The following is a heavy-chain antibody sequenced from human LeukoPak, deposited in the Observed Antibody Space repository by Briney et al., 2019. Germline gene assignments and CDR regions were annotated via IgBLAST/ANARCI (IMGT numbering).Heavy chain of an antibody. CDR3: ARAGGSVGWYGTIDS. J-gene: IGHJ4*02. CDR2: IYTSGST. CDR1: GGSISSGSFY. Sequence: SQTLSLTCTVSGGSISSGSFYWGWIRHPPGKGLEWIGHIYTSGSTSYSPSLQSRVTISVDTSKHQFSLKVTSVTAADTAVYYCARAGGSVGWYGTIDSWGQGTLVTVSS. V-gene: IGHV4-61*09. D-gene: IGHD6-19*01.